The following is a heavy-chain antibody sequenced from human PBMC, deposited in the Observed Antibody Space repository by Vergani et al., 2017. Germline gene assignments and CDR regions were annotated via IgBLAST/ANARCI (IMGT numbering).Heavy chain of an antibody. J-gene: IGHJ4*02. CDR3: ASGKIWFGELGKDY. CDR2: IKHDGSEK. D-gene: IGHD3-10*01. V-gene: IGHV3-7*01. Sequence: EVQLVESGGGLVQPGGSLRLSCAASGFTFSSYWMSWVRQAPGKGLEWVANIKHDGSEKYYVDSVKGRFTISRDNAKNSLYLQMNSLRAEDTAVYYCASGKIWFGELGKDYWGQGTLVTVSS. CDR1: GFTFSSYW.